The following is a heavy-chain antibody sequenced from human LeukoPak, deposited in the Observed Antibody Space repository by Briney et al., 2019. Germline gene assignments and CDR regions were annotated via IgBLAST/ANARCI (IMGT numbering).Heavy chain of an antibody. CDR1: GGSISSYY. J-gene: IGHJ3*02. CDR3: ATALSYYDSTAFDI. D-gene: IGHD3-22*01. Sequence: SETLSLTCTVSGGSISSYYWSWIRQPPGKGLEWIGYIYYSGSTNYNPSLKSRVTISVDTSKNQFSLKLSSVTAADTAVYYCATALSYYDSTAFDIWGQGTMVTVSS. CDR2: IYYSGST. V-gene: IGHV4-59*01.